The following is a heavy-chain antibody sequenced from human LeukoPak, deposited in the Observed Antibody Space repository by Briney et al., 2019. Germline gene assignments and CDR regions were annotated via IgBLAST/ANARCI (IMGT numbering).Heavy chain of an antibody. Sequence: GGSLRLSCEASGFTFSSYAMSWVRQAPGKGLEWVANIKQDGSERYYVDSVKGRFTLSRDNAKNSLYLQMNSLRAEDTAVYYCARDRWSYDPQGGFDCWGQGTLVTVSS. CDR1: GFTFSSYA. J-gene: IGHJ4*02. CDR3: ARDRWSYDPQGGFDC. D-gene: IGHD3-22*01. CDR2: IKQDGSER. V-gene: IGHV3-7*03.